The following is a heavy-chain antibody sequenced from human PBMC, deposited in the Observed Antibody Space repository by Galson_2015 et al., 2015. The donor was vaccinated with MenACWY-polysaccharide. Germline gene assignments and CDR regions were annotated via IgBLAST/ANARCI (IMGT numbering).Heavy chain of an antibody. J-gene: IGHJ4*02. CDR3: ARNPPNTGPFLD. V-gene: IGHV1-8*01. CDR2: MSPDTTNT. D-gene: IGHD2-8*02. CDR1: GYTFSNYD. Sequence: SVKVSCKASGYTFSNYDINWVRQAPGQGLEWIGWMSPDTTNTGYAQKFQGRISMTRDTSISTAYMELSSLTSEDTAVYFCARNPPNTGPFLDWGQGTLVTVSS.